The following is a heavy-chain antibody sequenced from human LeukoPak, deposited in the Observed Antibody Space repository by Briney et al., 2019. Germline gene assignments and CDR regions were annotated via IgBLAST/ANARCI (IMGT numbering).Heavy chain of an antibody. D-gene: IGHD2-2*02. Sequence: SETLSLTCAVYGGSFSGYYWSWIRQPPGKGLEWIGEINHSGSTNYNPSLKSRVTISVDTSKNQFSLKLSSVTAADTAVYYCARRRIGYCSSTSCHNKRSYYYYYMDVWGKGTTVTISS. V-gene: IGHV4-34*01. CDR3: ARRRIGYCSSTSCHNKRSYYYYYMDV. CDR2: INHSGST. J-gene: IGHJ6*03. CDR1: GGSFSGYY.